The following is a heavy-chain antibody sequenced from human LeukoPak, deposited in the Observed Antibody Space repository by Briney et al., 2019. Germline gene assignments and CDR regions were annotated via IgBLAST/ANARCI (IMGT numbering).Heavy chain of an antibody. V-gene: IGHV3-23*01. CDR1: GFTFISYA. CDR3: AKCGTIFGVVTD. Sequence: GSLRLSCAVSGFTFISYAMSWVRQAPGKGLEWVSAISGSGGSTYYADSVKGRFTISRDNSKNTLYLQMNSLRAEDTAVYYCAKCGTIFGVVTDWGQGTLVTVSS. D-gene: IGHD3-3*01. J-gene: IGHJ4*02. CDR2: ISGSGGST.